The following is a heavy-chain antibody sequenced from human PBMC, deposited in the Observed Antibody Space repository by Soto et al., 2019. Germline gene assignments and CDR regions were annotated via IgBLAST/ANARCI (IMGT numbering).Heavy chain of an antibody. CDR3: ARRYGGTPDS. CDR1: CGSISSFY. CDR2: IYYSGST. V-gene: IGHV4-59*08. D-gene: IGHD4-17*01. Sequence: SETLFLTCTVSCGSISSFYWSWIRQPPGKGLEWIGYIYYSGSTNYNPSLKSRVTISVDTSKNQSSLKLSSVTAADTAVYYCARRYGGTPDSWGQGTPVTGSS. J-gene: IGHJ4*02.